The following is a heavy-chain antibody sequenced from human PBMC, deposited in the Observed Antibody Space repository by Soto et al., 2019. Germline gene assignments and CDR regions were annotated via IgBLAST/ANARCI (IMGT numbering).Heavy chain of an antibody. D-gene: IGHD3-22*01. V-gene: IGHV4-30-4*01. CDR1: GGPISSGDYY. J-gene: IGHJ4*02. Sequence: SETLSLTCTVSGGPISSGDYYWSWIRQPPGKGLEWIGYIYYSGSTYYNPSLKSRVTISVDTSKNQFSLKLSSVTAAGTAVYYCAREEYYYDSSGYYDYWGQGTLVTVSS. CDR2: IYYSGST. CDR3: AREEYYYDSSGYYDY.